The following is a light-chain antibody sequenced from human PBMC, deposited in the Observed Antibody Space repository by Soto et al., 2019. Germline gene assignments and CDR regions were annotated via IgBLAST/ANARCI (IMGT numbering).Light chain of an antibody. J-gene: IGLJ2*01. CDR2: QDS. CDR1: KLGDKY. CDR3: QAWDNSLV. Sequence: SYELTQPPSVSVSAGQTASITCSGDKLGDKYACWYQQKPGQSPVLVIYQDSKRPSGIPERFSGSNSGNTATLTISGTQAMYEADYYCQAWDNSLVFGGGTKLTVL. V-gene: IGLV3-1*01.